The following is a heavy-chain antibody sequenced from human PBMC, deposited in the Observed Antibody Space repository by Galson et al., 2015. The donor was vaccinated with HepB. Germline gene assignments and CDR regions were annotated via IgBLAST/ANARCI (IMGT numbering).Heavy chain of an antibody. CDR3: ARVPQSLVYYMDV. J-gene: IGHJ6*03. Sequence: SLRLSCAASGFTFSSYWMHWVRQAPGKGLVWVSRINTDGSGASYADSVKGRFTISRDNAKNTLYLQMNSLGAEDTAVYYCARVPQSLVYYMDVWGKGTTVTVSS. D-gene: IGHD3-16*01. CDR2: INTDGSGA. CDR1: GFTFSSYW. V-gene: IGHV3-74*01.